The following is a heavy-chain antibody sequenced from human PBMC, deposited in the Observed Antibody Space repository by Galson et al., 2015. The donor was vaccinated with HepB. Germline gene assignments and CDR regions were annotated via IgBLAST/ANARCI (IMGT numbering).Heavy chain of an antibody. J-gene: IGHJ4*02. Sequence: SLRLSCAASGFTFSSYGMHWVRQAPGKGLEWVAVIWYDGSNKYYADSVKGRFTISRDNSKNTLYLQMNSLRAEDTAVYYCARDDSVAGAPWCFDYWGQGTLVTVSS. D-gene: IGHD6-19*01. CDR3: ARDDSVAGAPWCFDY. CDR1: GFTFSSYG. V-gene: IGHV3-33*08. CDR2: IWYDGSNK.